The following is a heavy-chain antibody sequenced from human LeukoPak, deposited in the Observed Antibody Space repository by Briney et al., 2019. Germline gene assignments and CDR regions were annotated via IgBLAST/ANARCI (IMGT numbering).Heavy chain of an antibody. J-gene: IGHJ4*02. CDR1: GFTFDDYA. CDR2: VSGDGGRT. V-gene: IGHV3-43*02. D-gene: IGHD4-23*01. Sequence: GGSLRLSCAASGFTFDDYAMHWVRHAPGKGLEWVSLVSGDGGRTHYADSVKGRFTISRDNSKNSLYLQMNSLRTEDTAFYYCAKDASSGGNSRTDFDYWGQGTLVTVSS. CDR3: AKDASSGGNSRTDFDY.